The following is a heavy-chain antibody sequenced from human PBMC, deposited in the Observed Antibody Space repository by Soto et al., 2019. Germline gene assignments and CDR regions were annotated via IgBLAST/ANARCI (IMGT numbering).Heavy chain of an antibody. CDR1: GFTFSGHY. CDR3: STTVITVPLFEY. CDR2: IRNKPNGHTT. D-gene: IGHD2-21*01. V-gene: IGHV3-72*01. J-gene: IGHJ4*02. Sequence: EVQLVESGGGLVQPGGSLRLSCEGSGFTFSGHYMDWVRQAPGKGLEWLGRIRNKPNGHTTEYAASVKGRFTISRDDSKNLVYLQMNNLKSEDTAVYYCSTTVITVPLFEYWGQGTLVTVSS.